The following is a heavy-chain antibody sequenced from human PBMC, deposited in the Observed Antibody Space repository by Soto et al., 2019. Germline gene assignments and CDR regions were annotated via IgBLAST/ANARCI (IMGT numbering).Heavy chain of an antibody. CDR1: GGSFSGYY. Sequence: SETLSLTCAVYGGSFSGYYWSWIRQPPGKGLEWIGEINHSGSTNYNPSLKSRVTISVDTSKNQFSLKLSSVTAADTAVYYCARGPNSIAARSGWFDPWGQGTLVTVSS. J-gene: IGHJ5*02. CDR2: INHSGST. V-gene: IGHV4-34*01. CDR3: ARGPNSIAARSGWFDP. D-gene: IGHD6-6*01.